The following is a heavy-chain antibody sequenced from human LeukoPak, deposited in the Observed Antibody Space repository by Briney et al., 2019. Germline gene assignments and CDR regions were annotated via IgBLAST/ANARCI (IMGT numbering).Heavy chain of an antibody. Sequence: GGSLRLSCAASGFTFDDYAMHWVRQAPGKGLEWVSLISWDGGDTYYADSVKGRFTISRDNSKNSLYLQMNSLRAEDTALYYCAKDGAGALDYWGQGTLVTVSS. CDR2: ISWDGGDT. D-gene: IGHD1-26*01. V-gene: IGHV3-43D*03. CDR1: GFTFDDYA. J-gene: IGHJ4*02. CDR3: AKDGAGALDY.